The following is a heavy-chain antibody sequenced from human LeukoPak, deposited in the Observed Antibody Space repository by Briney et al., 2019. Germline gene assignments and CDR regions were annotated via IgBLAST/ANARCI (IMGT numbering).Heavy chain of an antibody. J-gene: IGHJ4*02. D-gene: IGHD1-26*01. Sequence: ASVTVSCKASGYTFTGYYTHWVRQAPGQGLEWMGRINPNNGGTNYAQKFQGRVTMTGDTSISTAYMELSSLRSDDTAVYYCTRESGSYHGNDYWGQGTLVTVSS. V-gene: IGHV1-2*06. CDR1: GYTFTGYY. CDR3: TRESGSYHGNDY. CDR2: INPNNGGT.